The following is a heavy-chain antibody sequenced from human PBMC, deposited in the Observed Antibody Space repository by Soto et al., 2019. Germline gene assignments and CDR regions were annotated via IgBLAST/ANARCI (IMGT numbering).Heavy chain of an antibody. CDR2: VRSKPDGGTT. V-gene: IGHV3-49*04. CDR3: ARGQQLERWFYYYYGMDV. CDR1: GFIFADYT. Sequence: SLRLSCRGSGFIFADYTMTWVRQAPGKGLEWVGFVRSKPDGGTTEYSASVRGRFTISRDNSKNTLYLQMNSLRAEDTAVYYCARGQQLERWFYYYYGMDVWGQGTTVTVSS. J-gene: IGHJ6*02. D-gene: IGHD6-13*01.